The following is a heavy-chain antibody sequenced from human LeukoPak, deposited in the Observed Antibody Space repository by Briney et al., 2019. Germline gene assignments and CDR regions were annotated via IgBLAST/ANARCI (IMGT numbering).Heavy chain of an antibody. CDR2: ISGSGGST. CDR3: AKDRGGYYDSSGYYSPTPGAFDI. D-gene: IGHD3-22*01. Sequence: GGSLRLSCAASGFTFSSYAMSWVRQAPGKGLEWVSAISGSGGSTYYADSVKGRFTISRDNSKNTLYLQMNSLRAEDTAVYYCAKDRGGYYDSSGYYSPTPGAFDIWGQGTMVTVSS. J-gene: IGHJ3*02. V-gene: IGHV3-23*01. CDR1: GFTFSSYA.